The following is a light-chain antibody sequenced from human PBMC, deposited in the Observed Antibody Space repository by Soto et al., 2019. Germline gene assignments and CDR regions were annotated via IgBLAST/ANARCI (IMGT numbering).Light chain of an antibody. CDR1: QTISSW. Sequence: DIQMTQSPSTLSGSVVDRVTITCRASQTISSWLAWYQQKPGKAPKLLIYKASTLKSGVPSRFSGSGSGTEFTLTISSLQPEDFATYYCLHHHNFPLTFGQGTRREIK. CDR3: LHHHNFPLT. CDR2: KAS. V-gene: IGKV1-5*03. J-gene: IGKJ5*01.